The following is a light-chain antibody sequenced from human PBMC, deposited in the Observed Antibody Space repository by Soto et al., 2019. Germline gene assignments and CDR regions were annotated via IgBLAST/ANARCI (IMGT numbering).Light chain of an antibody. J-gene: IGKJ4*01. CDR3: KQRSNWPLT. CDR1: QSVNSN. V-gene: IGKV3-11*01. Sequence: ILLTQPPSTLSLSPGERATLSARASQSVNSNLAWYQQKPGQAPSLLIFDASYRATDIPARFSGSGSGTDFTLTISSLETEDFAVYYCKQRSNWPLTFGRGTKVDIK. CDR2: DAS.